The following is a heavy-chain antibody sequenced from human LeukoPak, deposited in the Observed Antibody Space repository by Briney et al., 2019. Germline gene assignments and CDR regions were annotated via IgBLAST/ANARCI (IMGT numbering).Heavy chain of an antibody. CDR3: ARVGYTHGMDV. D-gene: IGHD6-13*01. CDR1: GFTFSSYE. Sequence: GGSLRLSCAASGFTFSSYEMNWVRQAPGKGLEWVSYISSSGSTIYYADSVKGRFTISRDNAKSSLYLQMNSLRAEDTAVYYCARVGYTHGMDVWGKGTTVTVSS. J-gene: IGHJ6*04. V-gene: IGHV3-48*03. CDR2: ISSSGSTI.